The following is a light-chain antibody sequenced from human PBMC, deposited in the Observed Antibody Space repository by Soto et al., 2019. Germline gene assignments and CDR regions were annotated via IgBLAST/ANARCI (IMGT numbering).Light chain of an antibody. J-gene: IGKJ4*01. CDR1: ESFSSS. CDR3: QQRRNWPLT. Sequence: EIVLTQSPATLSLSPGERATLSCRASESFSSSLAWYQQKPGQAPRLLIYDASNRATGIPARFSGSGSGTEFTLTISSLEPEDYALYYCQQRRNWPLTFGGGTKVEIK. CDR2: DAS. V-gene: IGKV3-11*01.